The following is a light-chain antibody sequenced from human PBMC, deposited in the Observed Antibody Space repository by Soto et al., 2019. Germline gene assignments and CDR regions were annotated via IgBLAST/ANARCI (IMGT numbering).Light chain of an antibody. CDR3: QQYSQSPLT. CDR2: GVS. Sequence: EIVMTQSPATLSVSPGERATLSCRASQSVTSNLAWYQQKPGQPPRLLIYGVSTRATGIPARFGGSGSATEFTLTISSLQSEDFAVYYCQQYSQSPLTFGGGTKVDIK. V-gene: IGKV3-15*01. J-gene: IGKJ4*01. CDR1: QSVTSN.